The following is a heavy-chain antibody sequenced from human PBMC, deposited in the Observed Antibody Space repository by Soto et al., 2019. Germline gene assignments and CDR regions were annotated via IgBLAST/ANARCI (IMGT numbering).Heavy chain of an antibody. CDR2: INPKSGGP. D-gene: IGHD2-15*01. CDR1: GYTFTDYY. Sequence: SVKVSCKTSGYTFTDYYMHWVRQAPGQGFEWVGGINPKSGGPKYVPKFQGRVTVTRDTSTSTAYMELNRLTSDDTAVYYCASEDCRNTNCLKGFDYWGQGTLVTVSS. CDR3: ASEDCRNTNCLKGFDY. V-gene: IGHV1-2*02. J-gene: IGHJ4*02.